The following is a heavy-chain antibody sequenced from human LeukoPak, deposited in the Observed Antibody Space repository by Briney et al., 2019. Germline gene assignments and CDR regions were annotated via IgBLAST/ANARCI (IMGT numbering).Heavy chain of an antibody. D-gene: IGHD6-13*01. CDR1: GYTFTSYD. Sequence: ASVKVSCKASGYTFTSYDINWVRQATGQGLEWMGWMNPNSGNTGYAQKFQGRVTMTRNTSISTAYMELSSLRSEDTAVYYCARVKGGLSSSSWYYFDYWGQGTLVTVSS. CDR2: MNPNSGNT. CDR3: ARVKGGLSSSSWYYFDY. V-gene: IGHV1-8*01. J-gene: IGHJ4*02.